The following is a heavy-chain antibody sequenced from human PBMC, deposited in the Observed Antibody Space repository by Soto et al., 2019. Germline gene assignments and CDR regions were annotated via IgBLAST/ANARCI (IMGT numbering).Heavy chain of an antibody. CDR1: GGTFSSYA. D-gene: IGHD2-21*02. Sequence: ASVKVSCKASGGTFSSYAISWVRQAPGQGLEWMGGIIPIFGTANYAQKFQGRATITADESTSTAYMELSSLRSEDTAVYYCAREAGLPEHYYYYGMDVWGQGTTVTVSS. J-gene: IGHJ6*02. CDR2: IIPIFGTA. V-gene: IGHV1-69*13. CDR3: AREAGLPEHYYYYGMDV.